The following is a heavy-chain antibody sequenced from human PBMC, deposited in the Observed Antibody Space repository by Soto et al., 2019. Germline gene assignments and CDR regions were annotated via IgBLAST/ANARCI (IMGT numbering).Heavy chain of an antibody. J-gene: IGHJ6*03. CDR1: GYTFTTYG. V-gene: IGHV1-18*01. CDR2: ISAYNGNT. Sequence: QVPLVQSGAEVKKPGASVKVSCKASGYTFTTYGISWVRQAPGLGLEWMGWISAYNGNTNYAQKFQGRVTVTTDTSTSTAYMELRSLRSDDTAVYYCARLHSYFYSMDVWGKGTTVTVSS. CDR3: ARLHSYFYSMDV. D-gene: IGHD4-4*01.